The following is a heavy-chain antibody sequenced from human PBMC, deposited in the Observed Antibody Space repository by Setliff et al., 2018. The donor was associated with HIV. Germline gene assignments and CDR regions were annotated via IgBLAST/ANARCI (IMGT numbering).Heavy chain of an antibody. V-gene: IGHV4-34*01. CDR2: INHSGST. CDR1: GGSFSGYY. J-gene: IGHJ4*02. CDR3: ASMERGSGY. Sequence: PSETLSLTCAVYGGSFSGYYWSWIRQPPGKGLEWIGEINHSGSTNYNPSLKSRVTISVDTSKNQFSLKLSSVTAADTAVYYCASMERGSGYWGQGTLVTVSS. D-gene: IGHD6-19*01.